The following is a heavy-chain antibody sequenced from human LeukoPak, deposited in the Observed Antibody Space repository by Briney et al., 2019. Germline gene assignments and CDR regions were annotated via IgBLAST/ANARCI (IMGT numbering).Heavy chain of an antibody. CDR3: ASQGGVKYQLLMYFFDY. Sequence: GGSLRLSCAASGFTFSSYAMSWVRQAPGKGLEWVSAISGSGGSTYYADSVKGRFTISRDNSKNTLFLQMNSLRAEDTAVYYCASQGGVKYQLLMYFFDYWGQGTLVTVSS. CDR2: ISGSGGST. V-gene: IGHV3-23*01. J-gene: IGHJ4*02. CDR1: GFTFSSYA. D-gene: IGHD2-2*01.